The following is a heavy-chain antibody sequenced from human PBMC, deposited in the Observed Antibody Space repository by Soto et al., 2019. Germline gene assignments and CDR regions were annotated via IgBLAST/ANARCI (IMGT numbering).Heavy chain of an antibody. CDR3: ARGVYYYGSGSYYKPYYFDY. Sequence: GGSLRLSCAASGFTFSSYAMSWVRQAPGKGLEWVSAISGSGGSTYYADSVRGRFTISRDNSKNTLYLQMNSLRAEDTAVYCCARGVYYYGSGSYYKPYYFDYWGQGTLVTVSS. CDR1: GFTFSSYA. J-gene: IGHJ4*02. CDR2: ISGSGGST. D-gene: IGHD3-10*01. V-gene: IGHV3-23*01.